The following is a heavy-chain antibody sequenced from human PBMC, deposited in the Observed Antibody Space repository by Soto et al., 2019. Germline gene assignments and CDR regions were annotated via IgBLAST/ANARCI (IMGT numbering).Heavy chain of an antibody. D-gene: IGHD5-18*01. CDR3: AAMWGYSYGFPVLNGMDV. Sequence: PGGSLRLSCAASGLTFSSYAMSWVRQAPGKGLEWVSAISGSGGSTYYADSVKGRFTISRDNSKNTLCLQMNSLRAEDTAVYYCAAMWGYSYGFPVLNGMDVWGQGTTVTVSS. J-gene: IGHJ6*02. CDR1: GLTFSSYA. V-gene: IGHV3-23*01. CDR2: ISGSGGST.